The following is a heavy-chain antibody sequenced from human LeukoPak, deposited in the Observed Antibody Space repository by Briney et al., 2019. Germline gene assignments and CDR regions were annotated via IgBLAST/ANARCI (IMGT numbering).Heavy chain of an antibody. D-gene: IGHD3-22*01. CDR3: ATAQGRYYDSSGYSFDY. CDR1: GFTFDEYG. V-gene: IGHV3-20*04. CDR2: INWNGGST. J-gene: IGHJ4*02. Sequence: GGSLRLSXVASGFTFDEYGMRWIRQAPGKGVEGVSGINWNGGSTVYADSVKGRFTISRDNAKNSLYLQMNSLRAEDTAFYYCATAQGRYYDSSGYSFDYWGQGTLVTVSS.